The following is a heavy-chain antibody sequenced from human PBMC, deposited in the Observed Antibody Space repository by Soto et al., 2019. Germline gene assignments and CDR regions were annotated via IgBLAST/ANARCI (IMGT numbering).Heavy chain of an antibody. J-gene: IGHJ6*02. CDR3: ARDNRDYYDSKDYYYYDGKDV. CDR1: GGTFSSYA. V-gene: IGHV1-69*13. Sequence: ASVKVSCKASGGTFSSYAISWVRQAPGQGLEWMGGIIPIFGTANYAQKFQGRVTITADESTSTAYMELSSLRSEDTAVYYCARDNRDYYDSKDYYYYDGKDVWGQGTTVTAP. CDR2: IIPIFGTA. D-gene: IGHD3-22*01.